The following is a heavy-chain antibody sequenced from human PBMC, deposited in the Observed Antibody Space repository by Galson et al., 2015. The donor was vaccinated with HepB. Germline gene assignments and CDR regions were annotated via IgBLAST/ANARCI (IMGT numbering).Heavy chain of an antibody. J-gene: IGHJ3*02. Sequence: SVKVSCKASGGTFSSYTISWVRQAPGQGLEWMGRIIPILGIANYAQKFQGRVTITADKSTSTAYMELSSLRSEDTAVYYCAREKKSGEAKPGAFDIWGQGTMVTVSS. CDR3: AREKKSGEAKPGAFDI. CDR2: IIPILGIA. D-gene: IGHD3-10*01. CDR1: GGTFSSYT. V-gene: IGHV1-69*04.